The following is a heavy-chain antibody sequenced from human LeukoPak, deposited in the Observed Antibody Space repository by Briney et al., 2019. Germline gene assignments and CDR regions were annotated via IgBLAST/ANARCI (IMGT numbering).Heavy chain of an antibody. Sequence: SETLSLTCTVSGGSISSSSYYWGWIRQPPGKGLEWVGSVYYSGSTYYNPSLKIRVTISVDTSKNQFSLKLSSVTAADTAVYYCARHGGPYWSYWFDPWGQGTLVTVSS. D-gene: IGHD3-16*01. J-gene: IGHJ5*02. CDR1: GGSISSSSYY. V-gene: IGHV4-39*01. CDR3: ARHGGPYWSYWFDP. CDR2: VYYSGST.